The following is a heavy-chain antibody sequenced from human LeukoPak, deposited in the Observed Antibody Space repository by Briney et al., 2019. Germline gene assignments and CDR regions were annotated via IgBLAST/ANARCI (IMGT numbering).Heavy chain of an antibody. J-gene: IGHJ4*02. Sequence: SETLSLTCTVSGGSISSGDYYWSWIRQPPGKGLEWIGYIYYSGSTYYNPSLKSRVTISVDTSKNQFSLKLSSVTAADTAVYYCARDTHDGDYSYYFDYWGQGTLVTVSP. D-gene: IGHD4-17*01. CDR2: IYYSGST. CDR1: GGSISSGDYY. CDR3: ARDTHDGDYSYYFDY. V-gene: IGHV4-30-4*08.